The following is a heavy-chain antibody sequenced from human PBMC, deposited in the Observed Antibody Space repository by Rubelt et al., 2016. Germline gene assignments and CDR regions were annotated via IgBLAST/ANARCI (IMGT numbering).Heavy chain of an antibody. Sequence: VQLVESGGGLVQPGGSLRLSCAASGFTFSSYAMHWVRQAPGKGLEWVAVIWYDGSQKYHADAVKGRFTISRDNSKNMVYLQMNSLRAEDTAVYYCAKGYSASYRDAFDIWGQGTMVTVSS. CDR3: AKGYSASYRDAFDI. J-gene: IGHJ3*02. V-gene: IGHV3-33*06. CDR2: IWYDGSQK. CDR1: GFTFSSYA. D-gene: IGHD1-26*01.